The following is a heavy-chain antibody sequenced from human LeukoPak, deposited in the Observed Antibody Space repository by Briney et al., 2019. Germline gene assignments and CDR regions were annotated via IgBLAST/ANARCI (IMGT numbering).Heavy chain of an antibody. CDR1: GGSISSYY. CDR3: AAYSSGWSYFDY. Sequence: KPSETLSLTCTVSGGSISSYYWGWIRQPAGKGLEWIGRIYTSGSTNYNPSLKSRVTMSVETPKNQFSLKLSSVTAADTAVYYCAAYSSGWSYFDYWGQGTLVTVSS. D-gene: IGHD6-19*01. CDR2: IYTSGST. V-gene: IGHV4-4*07. J-gene: IGHJ4*02.